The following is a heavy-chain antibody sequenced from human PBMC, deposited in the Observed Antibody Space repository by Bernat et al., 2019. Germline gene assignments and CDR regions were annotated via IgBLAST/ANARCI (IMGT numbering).Heavy chain of an antibody. CDR2: IYPGDSDT. D-gene: IGHD3-3*01. CDR1: GYSFTSYW. J-gene: IGHJ4*02. V-gene: IGHV5-51*01. Sequence: EVQLVQSGAEVKKPGESLKISCKGSGYSFTSYWIGWVRQMPGKGLEWMGIIYPGDSDTRYSPSFQGQVTISADKSISTAYLQWSSLKASDTAMYYCARHLAGGSYDFWSGYYIDYWGQGTLVTVSS. CDR3: ARHLAGGSYDFWSGYYIDY.